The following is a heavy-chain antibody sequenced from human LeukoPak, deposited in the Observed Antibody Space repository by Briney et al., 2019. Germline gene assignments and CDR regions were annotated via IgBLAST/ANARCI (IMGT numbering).Heavy chain of an antibody. CDR2: MSYDGSNE. Sequence: GGSLRLSCAASGFTFSSYSMNWVRQAPGKGLEWVAFMSYDGSNEFHADSVKGRFTISRDNSKKTLYLQMNSLLSEDTAVYCCARGKGSGAYLIDYWGQGTLVTVSS. CDR3: ARGKGSGAYLIDY. D-gene: IGHD1-26*01. J-gene: IGHJ4*02. V-gene: IGHV3-30*03. CDR1: GFTFSSYS.